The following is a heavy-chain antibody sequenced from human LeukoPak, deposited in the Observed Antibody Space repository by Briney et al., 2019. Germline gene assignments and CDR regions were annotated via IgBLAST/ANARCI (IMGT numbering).Heavy chain of an antibody. CDR3: AKERTMVRGVYYFDY. CDR2: ISGSGGST. CDR1: GFTFSSYA. Sequence: GGSLRLSCAASGFTFSSYAMSWVRQAPGKGLEWGSAISGSGGSTYYADSGKGRFTISRDNSKNPLYLQMNSLRAEDTAVYYCAKERTMVRGVYYFDYWGQRTLVTVSS. J-gene: IGHJ4*02. V-gene: IGHV3-23*01. D-gene: IGHD3-10*01.